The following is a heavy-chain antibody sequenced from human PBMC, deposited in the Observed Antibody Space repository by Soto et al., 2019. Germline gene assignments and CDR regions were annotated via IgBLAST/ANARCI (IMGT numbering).Heavy chain of an antibody. J-gene: IGHJ6*02. CDR3: ARGHEGYYDSSGYPTENYYYYGMDV. D-gene: IGHD3-22*01. CDR1: GFTFSSYG. Sequence: GGSLRLSCAASGFTFSSYGMHWVRQAPGKGLEWVAVIWYDGSNKYYADSVKGRFTISRDNSKNTLYLQMNSLRAEDTAVYYCARGHEGYYDSSGYPTENYYYYGMDVWGQGTTVTVSS. V-gene: IGHV3-33*01. CDR2: IWYDGSNK.